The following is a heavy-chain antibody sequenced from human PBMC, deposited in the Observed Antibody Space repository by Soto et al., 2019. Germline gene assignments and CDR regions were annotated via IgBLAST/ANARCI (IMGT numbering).Heavy chain of an antibody. CDR2: INGDGSST. V-gene: IGHV3-74*01. J-gene: IGHJ4*02. CDR3: PIAVAGPTAIAY. Sequence: EVQLVESGGGLVQPGESLRLSCVVSGFTISSYWMHWVRQAPGKGLVWVSRINGDGSSTNYADSVKGRFTISRDNAKNTLYLQMTPLRAEDTAVYYCPIAVAGPTAIAYWGQGNQVTVSS. CDR1: GFTISSYW. D-gene: IGHD6-19*01.